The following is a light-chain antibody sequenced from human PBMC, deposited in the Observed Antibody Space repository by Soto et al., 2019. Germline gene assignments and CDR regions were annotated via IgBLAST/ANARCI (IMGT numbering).Light chain of an antibody. CDR1: SSNIGNNA. CDR3: AAWGDNLNGWV. J-gene: IGLJ3*02. Sequence: QSVLTQPPSASGTPGQRVTISCSGSSSNIGNNAVNWYQQFPGTAPKLLIYDNIQRPSGVPDRFAGSKSGTSASLAISGLQAEDEADYYCAAWGDNLNGWVFGGGTQRTVL. V-gene: IGLV1-44*01. CDR2: DNI.